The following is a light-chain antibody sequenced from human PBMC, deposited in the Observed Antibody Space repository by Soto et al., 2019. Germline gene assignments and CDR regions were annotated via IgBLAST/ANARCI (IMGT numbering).Light chain of an antibody. CDR2: WAS. CDR3: QQYYSTPLYT. V-gene: IGKV4-1*01. Sequence: DIVMTQSPDSLAVSLGERATINCKSSQSVLYSSNNKNYLAWYQQKPGQPPKLLIYWASTRESGVPDRFSGSGSETDFTLTVSSLKAEDVAVYYCQQYYSTPLYTFGQGTKLEIK. CDR1: QSVLYSSNNKNY. J-gene: IGKJ2*01.